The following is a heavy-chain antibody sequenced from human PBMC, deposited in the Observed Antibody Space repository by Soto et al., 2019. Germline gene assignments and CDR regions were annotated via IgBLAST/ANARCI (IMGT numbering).Heavy chain of an antibody. J-gene: IGHJ5*02. D-gene: IGHD3-3*01. V-gene: IGHV3-48*02. CDR2: ISSSSSTI. Sequence: GGSLRLSCAASGFTFSSYSMNWVRQAPGKGLEWVSYISSSSSTIYYADSVKGRFTIPRDNAKNSLYLQMNSLRDEDTAVYYCARESRFLEWLSLNWFDPWGQGTLVTVS. CDR1: GFTFSSYS. CDR3: ARESRFLEWLSLNWFDP.